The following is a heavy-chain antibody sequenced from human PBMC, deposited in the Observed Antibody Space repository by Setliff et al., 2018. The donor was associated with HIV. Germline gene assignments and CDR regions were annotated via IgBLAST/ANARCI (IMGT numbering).Heavy chain of an antibody. CDR3: ARDQGSPDYYYGMDV. D-gene: IGHD2-15*01. Sequence: SETLSLTCTVSGGSISNYYWSWLRQPPGKGLEWIGYISYTGSTNYNPSLKSRVTISMDTSKNQFSLKLSSVTAADTAVYYCARDQGSPDYYYGMDVWGQGTTVTVSS. CDR1: GGSISNYY. CDR2: ISYTGST. J-gene: IGHJ6*02. V-gene: IGHV4-59*08.